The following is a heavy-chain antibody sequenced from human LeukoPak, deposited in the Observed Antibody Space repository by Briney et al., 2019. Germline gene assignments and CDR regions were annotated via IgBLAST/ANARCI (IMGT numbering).Heavy chain of an antibody. D-gene: IGHD6-6*01. CDR3: ARGGAARLHFQN. CDR1: GGSISTYY. V-gene: IGHV4-59*01. CDR2: IYHSGST. Sequence: TASETLSLTCTVSGGSISTYYWNWIRQPPGKGLEWIGYIYHSGSTNYNPSLQSRVTISVDTSKNQFSLNLNSVTAADTAVYYCARGGAARLHFQNWGQGTLVIVSS. J-gene: IGHJ1*01.